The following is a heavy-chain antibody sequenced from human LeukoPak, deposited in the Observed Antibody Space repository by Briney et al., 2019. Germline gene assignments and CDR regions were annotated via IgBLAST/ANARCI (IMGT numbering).Heavy chain of an antibody. Sequence: ASVKVSCKASGYTFTSYGISWVRQAPGQGLEWMGWISAYNGNTNYEQKFQGRVTMTTDTSTRTAYMELRSLRSDDTAVYYCARGERYFDWLSDYYGMDVWGKGTTVTVSS. CDR1: GYTFTSYG. D-gene: IGHD3-9*01. CDR3: ARGERYFDWLSDYYGMDV. J-gene: IGHJ6*04. V-gene: IGHV1-18*04. CDR2: ISAYNGNT.